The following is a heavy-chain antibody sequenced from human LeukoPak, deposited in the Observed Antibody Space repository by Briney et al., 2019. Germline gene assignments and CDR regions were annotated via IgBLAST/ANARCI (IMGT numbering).Heavy chain of an antibody. Sequence: SETLSLTCTVSGGSISSHYWSWIRQPPGKGLEWIGYIYYSGSTNYNPSLKSRVTISVDTSKNQFSLKLSSVTAADTAVYYCAKGRFDSSGYYFGYFFDYWGQGTLVTVSS. V-gene: IGHV4-59*11. CDR2: IYYSGST. J-gene: IGHJ4*02. D-gene: IGHD3-22*01. CDR3: AKGRFDSSGYYFGYFFDY. CDR1: GGSISSHY.